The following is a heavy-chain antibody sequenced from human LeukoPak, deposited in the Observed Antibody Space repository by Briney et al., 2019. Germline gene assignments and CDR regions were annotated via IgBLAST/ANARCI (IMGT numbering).Heavy chain of an antibody. J-gene: IGHJ4*02. CDR1: GYTFTSYY. V-gene: IGHV1-46*01. D-gene: IGHD3-3*01. CDR2: INPSGGST. Sequence: ASVKVSCKASGYTFTSYYMHWVRQAPGQGLEWMGIINPSGGSTSYAQKFQGRVTMTRDTSTSTVYMELSSLRSEDTAVYYCARSYDLWSGHDYYFDYWGQGTLVTVSS. CDR3: ARSYDLWSGHDYYFDY.